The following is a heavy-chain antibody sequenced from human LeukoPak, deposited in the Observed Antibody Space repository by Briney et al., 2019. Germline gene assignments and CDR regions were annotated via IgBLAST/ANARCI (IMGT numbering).Heavy chain of an antibody. V-gene: IGHV4-34*01. D-gene: IGHD3-10*01. CDR1: GRSFSGYY. J-gene: IGHJ4*02. CDR2: INHSGST. Sequence: SETLSLTCAVYGRSFSGYYWSWIRQPPGKGLEWIGEINHSGSTSYNPSLKSRVTISVDTSKNQFSLKLSSVTAADTAVYYCARDYYYWGQGTLVTVSS. CDR3: ARDYYY.